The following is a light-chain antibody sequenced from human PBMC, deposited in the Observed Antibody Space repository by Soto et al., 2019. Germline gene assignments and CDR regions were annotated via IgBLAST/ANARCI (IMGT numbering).Light chain of an antibody. CDR2: EVS. V-gene: IGLV2-8*01. J-gene: IGLJ2*01. Sequence: QSALTQPPSASGSPGQSVTIPCTGTSSDVGGYNSVSWYQQHPGKVPKLMIYEVSKRPSGVHDRFSGYKSGNTASLTVSGLQAEDEADYYCSSYAGSNNLVFGGGTKLTVL. CDR3: SSYAGSNNLV. CDR1: SSDVGGYNS.